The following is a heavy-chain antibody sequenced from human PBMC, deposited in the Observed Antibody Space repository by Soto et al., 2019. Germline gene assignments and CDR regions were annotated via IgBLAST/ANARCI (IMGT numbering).Heavy chain of an antibody. CDR1: GGSISSSSYY. D-gene: IGHD1-26*01. CDR2: INYSGIT. Sequence: SETLSLTCAVSGGSISSSSYYWGWIRQPPGKGLEWIGYINYSGITYYNLSLMSRLTISVDTSKNQFSLKLTSVTAADTAVYYCARGFSGDYFDSWGQGTLVTVSS. CDR3: ARGFSGDYFDS. V-gene: IGHV4-30-4*08. J-gene: IGHJ4*02.